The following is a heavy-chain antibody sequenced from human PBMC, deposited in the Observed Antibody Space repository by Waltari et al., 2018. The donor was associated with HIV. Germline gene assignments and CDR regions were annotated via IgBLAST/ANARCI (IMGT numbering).Heavy chain of an antibody. CDR2: ISSSGSTI. CDR3: ARDVSPELYYYYGMDV. D-gene: IGHD1-7*01. V-gene: IGHV3-11*01. J-gene: IGHJ6*02. CDR1: GFTFNDYY. Sequence: QVQLVESGGGLVKPGGSLRLSCAASGFTFNDYYMSWIRQAPGKGLECVANISSSGSTIYYADPVKGRFTSSRDNAKNSLYRQMNSLRAEDTVVYYCARDVSPELYYYYGMDVWGQGTTVTVSS.